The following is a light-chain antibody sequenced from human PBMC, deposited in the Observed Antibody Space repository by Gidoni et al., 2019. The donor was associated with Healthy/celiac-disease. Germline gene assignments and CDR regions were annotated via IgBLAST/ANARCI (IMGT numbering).Light chain of an antibody. CDR1: QSMSSY. V-gene: IGKV1-39*01. CDR3: QQSYSTLWT. CDR2: ATS. J-gene: IGKJ1*01. Sequence: DIQMTQSPSSLSASVGDRVTITCRASQSMSSYLNWYQQKPGKAPKLLIYATSSLQSGVPSRFRGSGSGTDFTLTIISLQPEDFSTYYCQQSYSTLWTFGQXTKVEIK.